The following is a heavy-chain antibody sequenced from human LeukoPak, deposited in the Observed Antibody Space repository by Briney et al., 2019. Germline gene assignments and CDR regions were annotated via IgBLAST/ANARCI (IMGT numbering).Heavy chain of an antibody. CDR2: INHSGST. CDR1: GGSFSGYY. J-gene: IGHJ4*02. V-gene: IGHV4-34*01. Sequence: SETLSLTCAVYGGSFSGYYWSWIRQPPGKGLEWIGEINHSGSTNYNPSLKSRVTISVDTSKNQFSLKLSSVTAADTAVYYCARYPFDGYNYYFDYWGQGTMVTVSS. CDR3: ARYPFDGYNYYFDY. D-gene: IGHD5-24*01.